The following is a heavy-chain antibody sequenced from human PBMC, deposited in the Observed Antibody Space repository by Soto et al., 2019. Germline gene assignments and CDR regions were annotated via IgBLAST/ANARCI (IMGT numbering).Heavy chain of an antibody. J-gene: IGHJ4*02. D-gene: IGHD1-26*01. Sequence: QVQLVESGGGVVQPGRSLRLSCAASGFTFSSYGMHWVRQAPGKGLEWVAVISYDGSNKYYADSVKGRFTISRDNSKNTLYLQMNSLRAEDMAVYYCAKECSSEAKWVMVYWGQGTLVTVSS. CDR2: ISYDGSNK. CDR3: AKECSSEAKWVMVY. V-gene: IGHV3-30*18. CDR1: GFTFSSYG.